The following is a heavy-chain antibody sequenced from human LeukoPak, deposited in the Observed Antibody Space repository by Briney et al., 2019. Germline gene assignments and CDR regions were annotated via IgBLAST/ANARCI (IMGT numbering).Heavy chain of an antibody. CDR1: GFTFGDYL. D-gene: IGHD3-22*01. V-gene: IGHV3-7*01. CDR2: IKEDGSEK. J-gene: IGHJ4*02. Sequence: GGSLRLSCTASGFTFGDYLMSWFRQAPGKGLEWVANIKEDGSEKYYGDSVKGRFTISRDNAKNSLYLEMNSLRVEDTAVYYCARDSSGYQWGQGTLVTVSS. CDR3: ARDSSGYQ.